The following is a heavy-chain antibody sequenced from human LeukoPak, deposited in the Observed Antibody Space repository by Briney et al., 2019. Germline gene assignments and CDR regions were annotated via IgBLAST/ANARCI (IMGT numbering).Heavy chain of an antibody. Sequence: GASVTVSCKTSGYTFTVYYMHWVRQAPGQGLEWLGRINPNSGDTNYPQNFQGRVTMTRDTSISTAYMELSSLRSDDTAVYYCVPRGDGGFDYWGQGTLVIVSS. CDR3: VPRGDGGFDY. J-gene: IGHJ4*02. CDR1: GYTFTVYY. D-gene: IGHD3-16*01. CDR2: INPNSGDT. V-gene: IGHV1-2*06.